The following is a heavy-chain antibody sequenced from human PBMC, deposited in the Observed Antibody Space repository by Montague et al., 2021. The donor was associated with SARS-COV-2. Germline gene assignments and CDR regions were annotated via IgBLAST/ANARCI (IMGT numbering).Heavy chain of an antibody. D-gene: IGHD6-13*01. Sequence: SETLSLTCTVSGGSISRYSWTWIRQPPGKGLEWIGYIYNSGSTNXXPSLTSRVTISVDTSKNQFSLKLSSVAAADMAVYYCARVGRGSSWYEVAFDIWGQGTMVTVSS. CDR3: ARVGRGSSWYEVAFDI. J-gene: IGHJ3*02. CDR2: IYNSGST. CDR1: GGSISRYS. V-gene: IGHV4-59*01.